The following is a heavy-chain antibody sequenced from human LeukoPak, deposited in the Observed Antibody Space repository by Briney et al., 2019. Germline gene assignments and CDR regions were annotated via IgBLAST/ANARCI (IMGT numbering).Heavy chain of an antibody. CDR3: ARDISSRTHNCSSTSCYTNRNWFDP. J-gene: IGHJ5*02. V-gene: IGHV1-2*02. CDR2: INPNSGGT. Sequence: ASVTVSCKASGYTFTGYYMHWVRQAPGQGLEWMGWINPNSGGTNYAQKFQGRVTMTRDTSISTAYMELSRLRSDDTAVYYCARDISSRTHNCSSTSCYTNRNWFDPWGQGTLVTVSS. D-gene: IGHD2-2*02. CDR1: GYTFTGYY.